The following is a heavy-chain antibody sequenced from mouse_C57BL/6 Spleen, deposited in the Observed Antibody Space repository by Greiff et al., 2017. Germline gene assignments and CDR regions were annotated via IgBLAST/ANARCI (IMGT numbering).Heavy chain of an antibody. CDR2: INPSNGGT. J-gene: IGHJ4*01. CDR3: AREGDYYAMDY. Sequence: VKLMESGTELVKPGASVKLSCKASGYTFTSYWMHWVKQRPGQGLEWIGNINPSNGGTNYNEKFKSKATLTVDKSSSTAYMQLSSLTSEDSAVYYCAREGDYYAMDYWGQGTSVTVSS. V-gene: IGHV1-53*01. CDR1: GYTFTSYW.